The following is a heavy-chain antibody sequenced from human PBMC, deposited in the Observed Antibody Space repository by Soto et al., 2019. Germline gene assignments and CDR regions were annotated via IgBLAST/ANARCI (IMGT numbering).Heavy chain of an antibody. CDR1: GFTFSSYS. CDR2: ISSSSSYI. J-gene: IGHJ3*02. CDR3: ASVAGTEAFDI. Sequence: GGSLSLSCASSGFTFSSYSMNWVRQAPGKGLEWVSSISSSSSYIYYADSVKGRFTISRDNAKNSLYLQMNSLRAEDTAVYYCASVAGTEAFDIWGQGTMVTVSS. V-gene: IGHV3-21*01. D-gene: IGHD6-19*01.